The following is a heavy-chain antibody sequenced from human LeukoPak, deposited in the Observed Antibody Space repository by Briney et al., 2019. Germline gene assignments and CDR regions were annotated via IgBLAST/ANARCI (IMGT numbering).Heavy chain of an antibody. CDR3: ARGLKIDTADY. J-gene: IGHJ4*02. Sequence: ASVKVSCKTSGYTFSSYTIHWVRQAPGQSLEWMGWINAGNGNTKYSQKFQGRVTITRDTSTSTAYMELGSLRSDDTAVYYCARGLKIDTADYWGQGTLVTVSS. CDR1: GYTFSSYT. D-gene: IGHD3-9*01. CDR2: INAGNGNT. V-gene: IGHV1-3*01.